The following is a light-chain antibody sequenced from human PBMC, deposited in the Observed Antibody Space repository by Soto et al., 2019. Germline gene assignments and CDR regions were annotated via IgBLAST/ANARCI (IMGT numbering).Light chain of an antibody. CDR1: QSVSRY. Sequence: EIVLTQSPATLSLSPGERATLSXRASQSVSRYLSWYQQKPGQAPRLXXYGTSTRATGVPARFSGSGSGTEFTLTISNLQSEDFAVYYCQQYNDWPPLTFGGGTKVDIK. CDR3: QQYNDWPPLT. V-gene: IGKV3-15*01. CDR2: GTS. J-gene: IGKJ4*01.